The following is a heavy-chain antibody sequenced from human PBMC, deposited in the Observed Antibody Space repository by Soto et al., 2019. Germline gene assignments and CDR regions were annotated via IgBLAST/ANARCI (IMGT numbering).Heavy chain of an antibody. CDR2: INHSGST. V-gene: IGHV4-34*01. Sequence: PSETLSLTCAVYGGSFSDYYWSWIRQPPGKGLEWIGEINHSGSTNYNPSLKSRVTISVDTSKNQFSLKLSSVAAADTAVYYCARIKGWQLREYYFDYWGQGILVTVPS. J-gene: IGHJ4*02. D-gene: IGHD6-6*01. CDR3: ARIKGWQLREYYFDY. CDR1: GGSFSDYY.